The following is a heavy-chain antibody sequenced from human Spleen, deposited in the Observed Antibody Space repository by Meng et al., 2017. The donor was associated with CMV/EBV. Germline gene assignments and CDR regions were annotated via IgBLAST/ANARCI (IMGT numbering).Heavy chain of an antibody. Sequence: SETLSLTCAVQIGSFSDYYWSWIRQPPGEGLEWIGEINHSGGTNYNPSLKSRVTVSVDTSKMHFSLKLTSVTAADTAVYYCARGSALYYSPYAIPFDYWGQGTLVTVSS. CDR2: INHSGGT. D-gene: IGHD2-21*01. CDR1: IGSFSDYY. V-gene: IGHV4-34*01. J-gene: IGHJ4*02. CDR3: ARGSALYYSPYAIPFDY.